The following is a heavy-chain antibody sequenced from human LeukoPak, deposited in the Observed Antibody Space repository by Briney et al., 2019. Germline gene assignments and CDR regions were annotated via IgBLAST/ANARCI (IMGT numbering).Heavy chain of an antibody. CDR1: GYTFTGYY. CDR2: INPNSGCT. D-gene: IGHD2-2*01. V-gene: IGHV1-2*02. CDR3: ARVGCSSTSCYGRGDAFDI. J-gene: IGHJ3*02. Sequence: ASVKVSCKASGYTFTGYYMHWVRQAPGQGLGWMGWINPNSGCTNYAQKFHGMLTMTSHTSTTTVYIELSSLRSDDTAVYYCARVGCSSTSCYGRGDAFDIWGQGTMVTVSS.